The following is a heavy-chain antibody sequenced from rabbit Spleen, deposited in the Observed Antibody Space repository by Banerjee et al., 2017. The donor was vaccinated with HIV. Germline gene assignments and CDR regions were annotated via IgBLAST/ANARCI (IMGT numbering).Heavy chain of an antibody. CDR2: IEPIFGNT. J-gene: IGHJ4*01. V-gene: IGHV1S47*01. Sequence: EESGGGLVKPGASLTLTCKASGFDFSNYGVSWVRQAPGKGLEWIGYIEPIFGNTYYANWVNGRFTISSHNAQNTLYLQLNSLTDADMATYFCVREVAAKFNLWGPGTLVTVS. D-gene: IGHD4-1*01. CDR1: GFDFSNYG. CDR3: VREVAAKFNL.